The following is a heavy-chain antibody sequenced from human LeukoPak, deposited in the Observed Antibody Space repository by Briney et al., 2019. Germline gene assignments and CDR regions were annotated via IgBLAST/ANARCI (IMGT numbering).Heavy chain of an antibody. Sequence: GVSLRLFCAASGFTFDDYGMSWVRQAPGKALEWVSGINWNGGTIGYADSVKGRFTISRDNAKNSLYLQMSSLRAEDTALYYCARYGFYCSSTSCYIFDNWGQGTLVTVSS. V-gene: IGHV3-20*04. CDR2: INWNGGTI. D-gene: IGHD2-2*02. J-gene: IGHJ4*02. CDR1: GFTFDDYG. CDR3: ARYGFYCSSTSCYIFDN.